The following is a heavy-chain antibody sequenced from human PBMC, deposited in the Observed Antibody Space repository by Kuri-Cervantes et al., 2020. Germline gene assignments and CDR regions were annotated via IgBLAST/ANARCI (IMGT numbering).Heavy chain of an antibody. CDR2: INPNSGGT. CDR1: GYTFTGRY. CDR3: ARAANWNGGDY. Sequence: ASVKVSCKASGYTFTGRYMHWMRQAPGQGLEWMGWINPNSGGTNYAQKFQGRVTMTRDTSISTAYMELSRLRSDDTAVYYCARAANWNGGDYWGQGTLVTVSS. D-gene: IGHD1-1*01. V-gene: IGHV1-2*02. J-gene: IGHJ4*02.